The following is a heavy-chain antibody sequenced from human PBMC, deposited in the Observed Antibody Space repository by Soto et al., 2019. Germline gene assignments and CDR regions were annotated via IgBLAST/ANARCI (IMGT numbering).Heavy chain of an antibody. J-gene: IGHJ4*02. CDR1: GYTFTSYG. D-gene: IGHD6-19*01. V-gene: IGHV1-18*01. Sequence: ASVKVSCKASGYTFTSYGISWVRQAPGQGLEWMGWISAYNGNTNYAQKLQGRVTMTTDTSTSTAYMELRSLRSDDTAVYYCARALWVEAVAGINYWGQGTLVTVSS. CDR3: ARALWVEAVAGINY. CDR2: ISAYNGNT.